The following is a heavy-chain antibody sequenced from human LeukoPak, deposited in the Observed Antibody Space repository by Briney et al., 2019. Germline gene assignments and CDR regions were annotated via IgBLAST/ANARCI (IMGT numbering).Heavy chain of an antibody. CDR3: AKEGLEPLSGWAHFDY. CDR2: ISGSGGST. V-gene: IGHV3-23*01. CDR1: GFTIVSYW. D-gene: IGHD6-19*01. J-gene: IGHJ4*02. Sequence: GGSLRLSCAASGFTIVSYWMGWVRQAPGKGLEWVSAISGSGGSTYYADSVKGRFTISRDNSKNTLYLQMNSLRAEDTAVYYCAKEGLEPLSGWAHFDYWGQGTLVTVSS.